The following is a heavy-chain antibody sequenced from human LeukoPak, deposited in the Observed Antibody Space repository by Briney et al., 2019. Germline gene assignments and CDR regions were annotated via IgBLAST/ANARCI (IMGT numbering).Heavy chain of an antibody. V-gene: IGHV1-69*13. CDR3: ARDGPPGYCSSTSCPLDY. CDR1: GGTFSSYA. D-gene: IGHD2-2*01. Sequence: SVKVSCKASGGTFSSYAISWVRQAPGQGLEWMGGIIPIFGTANYAQKFQGRVTITADESTSTAYMELSSLRSEDTAVYYCARDGPPGYCSSTSCPLDYWGQGTLITVSS. CDR2: IIPIFGTA. J-gene: IGHJ4*02.